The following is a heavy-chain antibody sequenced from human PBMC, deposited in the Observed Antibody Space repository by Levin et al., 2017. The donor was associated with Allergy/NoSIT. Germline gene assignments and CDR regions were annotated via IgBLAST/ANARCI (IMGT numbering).Heavy chain of an antibody. V-gene: IGHV4-59*01. D-gene: IGHD6-13*01. J-gene: IGHJ4*02. Sequence: SETLSLTCTVSGGSISSYYWSWIRQPPGKGLEWIGYIYYSGSTNYNPSLKSRVTISVDTSKNQFSLKLSSVTAADTAVYYWASTLIAAAATGGSFDYWGQGTLVTVSS. CDR3: ASTLIAAAATGGSFDY. CDR1: GGSISSYY. CDR2: IYYSGST.